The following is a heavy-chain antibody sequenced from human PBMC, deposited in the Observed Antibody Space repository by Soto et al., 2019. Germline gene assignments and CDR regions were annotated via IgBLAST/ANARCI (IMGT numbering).Heavy chain of an antibody. CDR3: ARAGITWIQLWFRDALDI. Sequence: ASVKVSCKASGYTFTSYYMHWVRQAPGQGLEWMGIINPSGGSTSYAQKFQGRVTMTRDTSTSTVYMELSSLRSEDTAVYYCARAGITWIQLWFRDALDIWGQGTMVTVSS. CDR2: INPSGGST. CDR1: GYTFTSYY. V-gene: IGHV1-46*03. D-gene: IGHD5-18*01. J-gene: IGHJ3*02.